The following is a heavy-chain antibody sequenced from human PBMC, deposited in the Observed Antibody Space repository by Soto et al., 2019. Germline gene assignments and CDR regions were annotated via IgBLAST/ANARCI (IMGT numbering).Heavy chain of an antibody. CDR1: GFSLSADGVG. CDR2: IYWDDDQ. D-gene: IGHD2-21*01. V-gene: IGHV2-5*02. CDR3: AHAYGGTSWPNDAFDV. J-gene: IGHJ3*01. Sequence: QITLKESGPTLVKPTQTLTLTCTFSGFSLSADGVGVGWIRQPPGKALEWLALIYWDDDQRYSPSLKTRLTITKDTSKSQVVLTMTNMDPVDTATYYCAHAYGGTSWPNDAFDVWGQGRVVSVSS.